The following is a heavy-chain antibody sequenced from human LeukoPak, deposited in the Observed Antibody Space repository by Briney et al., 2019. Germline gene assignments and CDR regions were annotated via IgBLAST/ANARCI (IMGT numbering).Heavy chain of an antibody. V-gene: IGHV1-46*01. D-gene: IGHD3-22*01. Sequence: ASVKVSCKASGYTFTSYYMHWVRQAPGQGLERMGIINPSGGSTSYAQKFQGRVTMTRDTSTSIVYMELSSLRSEDTAVYYCARGSYYDSSGQTFDYWGQGTLVTVSS. CDR1: GYTFTSYY. J-gene: IGHJ4*02. CDR3: ARGSYYDSSGQTFDY. CDR2: INPSGGST.